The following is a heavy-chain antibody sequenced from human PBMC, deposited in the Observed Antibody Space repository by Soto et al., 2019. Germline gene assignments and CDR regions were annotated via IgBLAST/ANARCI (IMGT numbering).Heavy chain of an antibody. CDR1: GFTFSTNS. CDR3: SKWDGYGDQ. CDR2: ISGGGDST. Sequence: EVQLLESGGGLVQPGGSLSLSCEASGFTFSTNSMTWVRQAPGKGLEWVCGISGGGDSTHYADSVKGRFTISRDNSKNMVYLQMNSLTADDTAVYFCSKWDGYGDQWGQGTLVTVSS. D-gene: IGHD5-12*01. J-gene: IGHJ5*02. V-gene: IGHV3-23*01.